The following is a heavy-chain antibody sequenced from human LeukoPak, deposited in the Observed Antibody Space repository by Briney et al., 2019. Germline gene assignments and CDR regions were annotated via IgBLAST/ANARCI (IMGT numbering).Heavy chain of an antibody. CDR2: ISFDGSNK. CDR1: GFTFSNFP. D-gene: IGHD1-1*01. J-gene: IGHJ4*02. Sequence: PGGSLRLSCAASGFTFSNFPMHWVRQAPGKGLEWVAVISFDGSNKYYADSVKGRFTISRDNSKNTLYLQMNSLRAEDTALYHCARDGDVQLERRSGLDYWGQGTLVTVSS. CDR3: ARDGDVQLERRSGLDY. V-gene: IGHV3-30-3*01.